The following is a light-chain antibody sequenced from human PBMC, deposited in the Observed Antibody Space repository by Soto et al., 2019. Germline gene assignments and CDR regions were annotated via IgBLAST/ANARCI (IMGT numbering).Light chain of an antibody. CDR1: QDISKY. J-gene: IGKJ2*01. CDR3: QQYDNLPPYT. Sequence: DIQMTQSPSSLSASAGDRVTITCQASQDISKYLNWYQQKPGKAPKLLIYDASNLEKGVPSRFSGRGSGTYFTFTISSLDPENIPTYYCQQYDNLPPYTFGQGTKVDIK. CDR2: DAS. V-gene: IGKV1-33*01.